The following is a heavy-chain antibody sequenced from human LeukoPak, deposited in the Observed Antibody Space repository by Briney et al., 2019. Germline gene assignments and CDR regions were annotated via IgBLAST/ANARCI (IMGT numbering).Heavy chain of an antibody. D-gene: IGHD3-10*01. CDR1: GGSFSGYY. CDR3: ARDPPSHSGSYLGFFDY. Sequence: PSETLSLTCAVYGGSFSGYYWSWIRQPPGKGLEWIGEINHSGSTNYNPSLKSRVTISVDTSKNQFSLKLSSVTAADTAVYYCARDPPSHSGSYLGFFDYWGQGTLVTVSS. V-gene: IGHV4-34*01. CDR2: INHSGST. J-gene: IGHJ4*02.